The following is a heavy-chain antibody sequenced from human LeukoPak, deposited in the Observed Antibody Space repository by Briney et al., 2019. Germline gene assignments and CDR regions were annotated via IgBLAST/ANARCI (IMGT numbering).Heavy chain of an antibody. J-gene: IGHJ4*02. CDR2: INPNSGGT. CDR3: ARARTRIKMASIRY. D-gene: IGHD5-24*01. V-gene: IGHV1-2*02. Sequence: ASVKVSCKASGYTFTGYYLHWVRQAPGQGLEWMGWINPNSGGTNYAQKFQGRVTMTRDTSISTAYMELSRLRSDDTAVYYCARARTRIKMASIRYWGQGTLVTVSS. CDR1: GYTFTGYY.